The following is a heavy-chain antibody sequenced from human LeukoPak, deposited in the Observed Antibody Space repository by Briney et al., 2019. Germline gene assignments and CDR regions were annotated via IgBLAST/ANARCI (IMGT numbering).Heavy chain of an antibody. CDR3: ARERASNNFNNWLDP. D-gene: IGHD1-20*01. V-gene: IGHV4-34*01. J-gene: IGHJ5*02. CDR2: INHSGSA. Sequence: PSKTLSLICAVYGGSFSDYWSWIRQPPGKGLEWIGDINHSGSANYNPSLKSRVTISVDKSVRQFFLKISPVIVADTAIYYCARERASNNFNNWLDPWGPGTLVTVSS. CDR1: GGSFSDY.